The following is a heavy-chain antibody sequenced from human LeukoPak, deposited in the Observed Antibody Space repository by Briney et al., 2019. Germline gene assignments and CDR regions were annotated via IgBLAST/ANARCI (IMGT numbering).Heavy chain of an antibody. CDR3: TTDPFYYDSTFDY. Sequence: GGSLRLFCAASGFTFSNAWMSWVREAPGKGLEWVGRIKSKTDGGTTDYAAPVKGRFTISRDDSKNTLYLQMNSLKTEDTAVYYCTTDPFYYDSTFDYWGQGTLVTVSS. CDR1: GFTFSNAW. J-gene: IGHJ4*02. D-gene: IGHD3-22*01. V-gene: IGHV3-15*01. CDR2: IKSKTDGGTT.